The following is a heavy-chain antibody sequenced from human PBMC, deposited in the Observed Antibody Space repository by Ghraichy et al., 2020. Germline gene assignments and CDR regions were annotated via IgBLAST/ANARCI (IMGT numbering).Heavy chain of an antibody. CDR1: GGSFSSFS. Sequence: SETLSLTCAVYGGSFSSFSWTWIRQTPGKGLEWVGKINHSGSSKYNPSLKSRVTLSVDTSKKQFSLKLTSVTAADTAVYYCARGPFLGELPSSGWFDPWGQGTLVTVSS. CDR3: ARGPFLGELPSSGWFDP. CDR2: INHSGSS. J-gene: IGHJ5*02. D-gene: IGHD1-7*01. V-gene: IGHV4-34*01.